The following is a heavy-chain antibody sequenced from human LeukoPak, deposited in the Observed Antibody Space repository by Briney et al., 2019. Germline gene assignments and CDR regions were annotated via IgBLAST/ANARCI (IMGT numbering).Heavy chain of an antibody. CDR2: IYYSGST. D-gene: IGHD1-1*01. CDR3: ARDRLEVLDYYFDY. Sequence: SETLSLTCTVSGGSVTSYYWSWIRQPPGKGLEWIGYIYYSGSTNYSPSLQSRVTISSDMSKNQFSLQLRSVTAADTAVYYCARDRLEVLDYYFDYWGQGTLVTVSS. J-gene: IGHJ4*02. CDR1: GGSVTSYY. V-gene: IGHV4-59*02.